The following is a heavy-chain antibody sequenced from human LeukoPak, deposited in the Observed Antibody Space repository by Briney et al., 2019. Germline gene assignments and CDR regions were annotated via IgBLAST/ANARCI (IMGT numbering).Heavy chain of an antibody. CDR2: IYPGDSGT. Sequence: GESLKISCKGSGYRFTSYWIGWVRQMPGKGLEWMGIIYPGDSGTRYGPSLQGQVTISPDKSISTAYLQWSSLKASDTAMYYCARAGGATIDLDCCGQGTLVTVSS. CDR1: GYRFTSYW. J-gene: IGHJ4*02. CDR3: ARAGGATIDLDC. D-gene: IGHD1-26*01. V-gene: IGHV5-51*01.